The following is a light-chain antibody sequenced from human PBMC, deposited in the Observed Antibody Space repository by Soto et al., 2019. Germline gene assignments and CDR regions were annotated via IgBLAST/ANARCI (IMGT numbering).Light chain of an antibody. CDR3: QSYDSSLSGWV. CDR1: SSNIGASYF. V-gene: IGLV1-40*01. Sequence: QSVLTQPPSVSGAPGQRVTISCTGSSSNIGASYFVHWYQQLPGTDPKLLIYGNSNRPSGVPDRVSGSKSGTSASLAITGLQAEDEADYYCQSYDSSLSGWVFGGGTQLTVL. J-gene: IGLJ3*02. CDR2: GNS.